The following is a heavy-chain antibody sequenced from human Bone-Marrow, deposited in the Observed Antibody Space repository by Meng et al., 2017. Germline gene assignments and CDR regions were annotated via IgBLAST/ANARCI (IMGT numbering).Heavy chain of an antibody. CDR3: AGRSHISRPFDY. Sequence: SETLSLTCTVSGGSISSYYWSWIRQPPGKGLEWIGYIYYSGSTNYNPSLKSRVTISVDTSKNQFSLKLSSVTAADTAVYYCAGRSHISRPFDYWGQGTLVTVSS. J-gene: IGHJ4*02. CDR1: GGSISSYY. CDR2: IYYSGST. V-gene: IGHV4-59*01. D-gene: IGHD1-14*01.